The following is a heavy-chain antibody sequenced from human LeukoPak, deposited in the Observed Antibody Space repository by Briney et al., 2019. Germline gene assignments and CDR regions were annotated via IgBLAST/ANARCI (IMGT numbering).Heavy chain of an antibody. CDR1: GGTFSSYA. V-gene: IGHV1-69*05. CDR3: ARDLFPNYYDSRGYSGTPFDY. CDR2: IIPIFGTA. J-gene: IGHJ4*02. D-gene: IGHD3-22*01. Sequence: SVKVSCKASGGTFSSYAISRVRQARGQGLEWMGRIIPIFGTANYAQKFQGRVTITTDESTSTAYMEMSSLRSEGTAVYYCARDLFPNYYDSRGYSGTPFDYSGQGTLVTVSS.